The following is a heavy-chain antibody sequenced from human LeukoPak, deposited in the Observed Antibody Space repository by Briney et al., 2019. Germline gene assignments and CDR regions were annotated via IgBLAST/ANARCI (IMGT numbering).Heavy chain of an antibody. D-gene: IGHD6-19*01. Sequence: PSQILSLTCTVSGDSITSGSYYWRWIRQPPGKGLEWIGYTYYSGSTNYNPSLKSRVTISVDTSKNQFSLKLSSVTAADTAVYYCARDHSSGPDAFDIWGQGTMVTVSS. CDR1: GDSITSGSYY. CDR2: TYYSGST. J-gene: IGHJ3*02. V-gene: IGHV4-61*01. CDR3: ARDHSSGPDAFDI.